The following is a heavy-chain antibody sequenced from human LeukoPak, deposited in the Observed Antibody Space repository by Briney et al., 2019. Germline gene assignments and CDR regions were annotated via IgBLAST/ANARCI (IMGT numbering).Heavy chain of an antibody. CDR2: IGSSGTTA. CDR3: ARDFSKYYLDY. CDR1: GLNFMSYE. V-gene: IGHV3-48*03. J-gene: IGHJ4*02. D-gene: IGHD6-13*01. Sequence: GGSLRLSCAASGLNFMSYEMNWVRQAPGKGLEWVLYIGSSGTTAYYADSVKGRFTISRDNAKNSLYLQMNSLRAEDTAVYYCARDFSKYYLDYWGQGTLVTVSS.